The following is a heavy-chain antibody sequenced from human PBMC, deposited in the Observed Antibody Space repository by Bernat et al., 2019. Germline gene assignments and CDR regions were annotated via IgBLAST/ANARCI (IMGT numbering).Heavy chain of an antibody. J-gene: IGHJ6*02. CDR2: IWYDGGAK. V-gene: IGHV3-33*06. Sequence: QVQLVESGGGVVQPGRSLRLSCVATGFSFNSYGMHWVRQAPGKGLEWVTAIWYDGGAKYYADSVKGRFTISRDNSKNTLYLQMNSLRAEDTAVYYCAKPSSSWGNYYYYGMDVWGQGTTVTVSS. CDR3: AKPSSSWGNYYYYGMDV. D-gene: IGHD6-13*01. CDR1: GFSFNSYG.